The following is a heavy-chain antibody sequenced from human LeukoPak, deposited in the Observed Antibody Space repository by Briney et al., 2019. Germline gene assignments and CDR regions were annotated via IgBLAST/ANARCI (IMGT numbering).Heavy chain of an antibody. Sequence: GGSLKLSCAASGFTFSGSAMHWVRQASGKGLEWVGRIRSKANSYATAYAASVKGRFTISRDDSKNTAYLQMNSLKTEDTAVYYCTSFDFDWLLGPIFDYWGQGTLVTVSS. CDR2: IRSKANSYAT. CDR1: GFTFSGSA. J-gene: IGHJ4*02. D-gene: IGHD3-9*01. CDR3: TSFDFDWLLGPIFDY. V-gene: IGHV3-73*01.